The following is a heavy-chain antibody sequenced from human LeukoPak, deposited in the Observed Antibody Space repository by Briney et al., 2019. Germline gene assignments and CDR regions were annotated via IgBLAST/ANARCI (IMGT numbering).Heavy chain of an antibody. CDR1: GFTFSSYW. D-gene: IGHD5-24*01. J-gene: IGHJ4*02. V-gene: IGHV3-7*03. CDR2: IKQDGSEK. Sequence: GGSLRLSCAASGFTFSSYWMSWVRQAPGKGLEWVANIKQDGSEKYYVDSVKGRFTISRDNAKNSLYLQMHSLRAEDTAVYYCAKEGEMATTAAYFDYWGQGALVTVSS. CDR3: AKEGEMATTAAYFDY.